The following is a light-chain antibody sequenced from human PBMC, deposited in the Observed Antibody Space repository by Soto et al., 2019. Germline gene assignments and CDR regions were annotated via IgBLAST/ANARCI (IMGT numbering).Light chain of an antibody. Sequence: EIVLTQSPGTLALSPGERATLSCRETQSVSSRYLAWYQKKPGQAPRLLIYGASRRATGIPDSFSGSGSGTDFTLTISSLQSEDFAAYYRQQYSNWPPITFGQGTRLEIK. CDR2: GAS. V-gene: IGKV3-20*01. CDR3: QQYSNWPPIT. CDR1: QSVSSRY. J-gene: IGKJ5*01.